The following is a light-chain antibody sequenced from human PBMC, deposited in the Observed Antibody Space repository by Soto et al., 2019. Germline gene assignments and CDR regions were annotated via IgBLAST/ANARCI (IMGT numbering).Light chain of an antibody. CDR3: HHYGNSLPYT. J-gene: IGKJ2*01. CDR2: GAS. CDR1: QSVSSY. Sequence: EIVLTQSPGTLSLSPGERATLSCRASQSVSSYLAWYQQKPGQAPRLLIYGASNRATGISDRFSGGGSGTDFTLTISRLEPEDFAVYFCHHYGNSLPYTFGQGTKLEI. V-gene: IGKV3-20*01.